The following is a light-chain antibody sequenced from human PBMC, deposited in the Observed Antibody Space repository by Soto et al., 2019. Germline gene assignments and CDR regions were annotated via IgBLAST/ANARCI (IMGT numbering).Light chain of an antibody. CDR2: TSS. V-gene: IGKV1-39*01. CDR1: QRISTY. J-gene: IGKJ1*01. Sequence: DIQLTQSPSSLSASVGERVSISCRASQRISTYLNWFQQKPGRAPNLLIFTSSTVESGVSSRFSGSGSGTDFTLTISSLQPEDVATYYCQQSYDTLWTFGQGTRV. CDR3: QQSYDTLWT.